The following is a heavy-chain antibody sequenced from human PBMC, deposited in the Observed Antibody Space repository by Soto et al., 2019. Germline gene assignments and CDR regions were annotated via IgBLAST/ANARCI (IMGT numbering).Heavy chain of an antibody. CDR3: ARDKGLYYGEYLDY. J-gene: IGHJ4*02. CDR2: ISAYNGNT. V-gene: IGHV1-18*01. D-gene: IGHD4-17*01. Sequence: GLEWMGWISAYNGNTNYAQKLQGRVTMTTDTSTSTAYMELRSLRSDDTAVYSCARDKGLYYGEYLDYWGQGTLVTVSS.